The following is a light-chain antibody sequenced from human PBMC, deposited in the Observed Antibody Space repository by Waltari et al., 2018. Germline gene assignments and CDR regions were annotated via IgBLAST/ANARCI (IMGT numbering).Light chain of an antibody. Sequence: DIVMTQSPDSLAVSLGEGATANCDSSQSVLYSSNNDNYLALYQQKPGQPPKLLISWASIRDSGVPDRFSGSGSGTSFTLTINSLQAEDLATYYCQQYYSSPPTFGQGTKLEIK. V-gene: IGKV4-1*01. J-gene: IGKJ2*01. CDR3: QQYYSSPPT. CDR1: QSVLYSSNNDNY. CDR2: WAS.